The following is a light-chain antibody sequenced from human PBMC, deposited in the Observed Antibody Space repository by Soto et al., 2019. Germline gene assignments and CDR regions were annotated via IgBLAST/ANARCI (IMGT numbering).Light chain of an antibody. CDR2: DDN. Sequence: QSVMTQPPSVSAAPGQTVTISCSGSSSNIGGNSVSWYQQLPGTAPKLLIYDDNKRPSGIPDRFSGSKSGTSATLGITGFQTGDEADYYCGSWDSSLSAYVFGTGTQLNVL. CDR1: SSNIGGNS. CDR3: GSWDSSLSAYV. V-gene: IGLV1-51*01. J-gene: IGLJ1*01.